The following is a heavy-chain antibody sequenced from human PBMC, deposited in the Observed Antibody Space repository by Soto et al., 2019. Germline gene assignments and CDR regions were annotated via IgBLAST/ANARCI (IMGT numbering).Heavy chain of an antibody. D-gene: IGHD4-17*01. CDR2: TYYRFKWHN. CDR1: GDSVSSSSAA. J-gene: IGHJ4*02. CDR3: ASGDINPGAVVTPAYFNS. Sequence: QVQLQQSGPGLVKPSQTLSLTCAISGDSVSSSSAAWNWIRQSPSRGLEWLGRTYYRFKWHNDFAISIKSRISINADTSSTQISLQSNSVTPEDTAMYYCASGDINPGAVVTPAYFNSWGQGTLVTVS. V-gene: IGHV6-1*01.